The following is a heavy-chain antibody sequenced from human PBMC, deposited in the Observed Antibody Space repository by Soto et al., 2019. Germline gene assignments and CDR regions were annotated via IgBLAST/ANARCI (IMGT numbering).Heavy chain of an antibody. CDR3: AKDPGWADGVEY. CDR1: GFTFSSYA. J-gene: IGHJ4*02. D-gene: IGHD6-19*01. V-gene: IGHV3-23*01. CDR2: IRGIGGST. Sequence: EVQLLESGGGLVQPGGSLRLSCAASGFTFSSYAMSWVRQAPGKGLECVSVIRGIGGSTYYADSVKGRFTISRDTSKNTLYRHMNCLRAGDTAVYYCAKDPGWADGVEYWGQGTLVTVSS.